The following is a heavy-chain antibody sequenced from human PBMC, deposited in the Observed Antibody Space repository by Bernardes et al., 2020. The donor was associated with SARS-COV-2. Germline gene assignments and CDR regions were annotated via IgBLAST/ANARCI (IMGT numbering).Heavy chain of an antibody. J-gene: IGHJ4*02. CDR2: ISYDGGEK. CDR1: GFTFSSYG. CDR3: ATTPQYEYTRVFDF. V-gene: IGHV3-30*03. Sequence: GGSLRLSCAASGFTFSSYGMHWVRQAPGKGLEWVAVISYDGGEKFYVDSVKGRFTISRDNSKNTLYLQMNSLRAEDTAVYYCATTPQYEYTRVFDFWGQGTLVTVSS. D-gene: IGHD2-15*01.